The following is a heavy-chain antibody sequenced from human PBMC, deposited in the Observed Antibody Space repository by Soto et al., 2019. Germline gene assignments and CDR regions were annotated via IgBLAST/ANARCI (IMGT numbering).Heavy chain of an antibody. CDR2: IGGSGGST. V-gene: IGHV3-23*01. CDR3: AKDVAPVFPYYFDY. D-gene: IGHD5-12*01. Sequence: EVQLLESGGGLVQPGESLRLSCAASGLTFSRYAMSGVRQAPGKGLEWVSAIGGSGGSTYYADSVKGRFTISRDNSKNTLYLHMNTMRNEDTALYFCAKDVAPVFPYYFDYWGQGPLVTVSS. J-gene: IGHJ4*02. CDR1: GLTFSRYA.